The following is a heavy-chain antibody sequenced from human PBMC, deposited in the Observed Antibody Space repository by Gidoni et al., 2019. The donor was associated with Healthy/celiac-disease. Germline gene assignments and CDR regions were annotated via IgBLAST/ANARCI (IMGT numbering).Heavy chain of an antibody. V-gene: IGHV3-15*01. J-gene: IGHJ6*02. CDR2: IKSKTDGGTS. D-gene: IGHD1-26*01. Sequence: EVQLVESGGGLVKPGGSLSISLAAFGFTFSNAWLSWVRPAPWKGLEWVGRIKSKTDGGTSDYAAPVKGRFTISREDSKNTLYLQMNSLKTEDTAVYYCTTDHPLWVGATNPAPYYGMDVWGQGTTVTVSS. CDR3: TTDHPLWVGATNPAPYYGMDV. CDR1: GFTFSNAW.